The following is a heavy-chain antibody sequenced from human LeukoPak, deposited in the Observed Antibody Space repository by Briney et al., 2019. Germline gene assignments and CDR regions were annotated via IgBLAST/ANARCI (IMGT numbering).Heavy chain of an antibody. CDR1: GFTFSSYA. V-gene: IGHV3-23*01. D-gene: IGHD6-19*01. CDR3: AKETYSSGWYPYFDY. Sequence: PGGSLRLSWVASGFTFSSYAMSWVRQAPGKGLEWVSGISGSGGSTYYADSVKGRFTISRDNSKNTLFLQMNSLRAEDTAVYYCAKETYSSGWYPYFDYWGQGTLVTVSS. J-gene: IGHJ4*02. CDR2: ISGSGGST.